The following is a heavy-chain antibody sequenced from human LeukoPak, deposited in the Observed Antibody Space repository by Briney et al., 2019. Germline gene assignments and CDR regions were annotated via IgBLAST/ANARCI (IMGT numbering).Heavy chain of an antibody. Sequence: SETLSLTCAVYGGSFSGYYWSWIRQPPGKGLEWIGSIYYSGSTYYNPSLKSRVTISVDTSKNQFSLKLSSVTAADTAVYYCARHRADIVVVPAPARVDWFDPWGQGTLVTVSS. D-gene: IGHD2-2*01. CDR2: IYYSGST. V-gene: IGHV4-34*01. CDR1: GGSFSGYY. J-gene: IGHJ5*02. CDR3: ARHRADIVVVPAPARVDWFDP.